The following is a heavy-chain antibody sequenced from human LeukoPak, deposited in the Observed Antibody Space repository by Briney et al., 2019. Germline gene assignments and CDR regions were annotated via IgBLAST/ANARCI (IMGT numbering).Heavy chain of an antibody. CDR2: INTDGSST. V-gene: IGHV3-74*01. J-gene: IGHJ3*02. D-gene: IGHD2-2*01. CDR3: ARAEDCSSTSCPRAFDI. Sequence: GGSLRLSCAASGFTFNTYWMHWVRQAPGKRLVWVSRINTDGSSTNYADSVKGRFTISRDNAENTLYLQMNSLRAEGTAVYYCARAEDCSSTSCPRAFDIWGQGTMVTVSS. CDR1: GFTFNTYW.